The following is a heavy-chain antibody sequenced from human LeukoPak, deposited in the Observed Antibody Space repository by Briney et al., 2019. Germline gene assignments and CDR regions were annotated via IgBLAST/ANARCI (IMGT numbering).Heavy chain of an antibody. CDR3: ARDNPSSSSWYSDY. CDR2: IYTSGST. J-gene: IGHJ4*02. D-gene: IGHD6-13*01. CDR1: GGSISSYY. V-gene: IGHV4-4*07. Sequence: SETLSLTCTVSGGSISSYYWSWIRQPAGKGLEWIGRIYTSGSTNYNPSLKSRVTMSVDTSKNQFSLKLSSVTAAHTAVYYCARDNPSSSSWYSDYWGQGTLVTVSS.